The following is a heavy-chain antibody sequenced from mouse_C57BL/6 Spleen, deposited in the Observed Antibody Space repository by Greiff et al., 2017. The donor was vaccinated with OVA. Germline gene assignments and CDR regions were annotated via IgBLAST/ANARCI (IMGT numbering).Heavy chain of an antibody. D-gene: IGHD2-13*01. V-gene: IGHV2-2*01. CDR2: LWSGGST. CDR3: ARESDWGGGWFAY. J-gene: IGHJ3*01. Sequence: VQLQQSGPGLVQPSQSLSITCTVSGFSLTSYGVHWVRQSPGKGLEWLGVLWSGGSTDYNAAFISRLSISKDNSKSQVFFKMNSLQADDTAIYYCARESDWGGGWFAYWGQGTLVTVSA. CDR1: GFSLTSYG.